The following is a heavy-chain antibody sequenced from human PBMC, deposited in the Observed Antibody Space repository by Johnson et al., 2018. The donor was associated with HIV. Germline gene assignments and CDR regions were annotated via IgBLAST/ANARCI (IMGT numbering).Heavy chain of an antibody. J-gene: IGHJ3*02. Sequence: VQLLESGGGVVRPGGSLRLSCAASGFTFDDYVMNWVRQAPGKGLEWVSGISGSGGSTYYADSVKGRFTISRDNSKNTLYLQMNSLKTEDTGVYYCTTDLGLEWSEGNDAFDIWGQGTVVTVSS. CDR3: TTDLGLEWSEGNDAFDI. D-gene: IGHD3-3*01. CDR2: ISGSGGST. CDR1: GFTFDDYV. V-gene: IGHV3-23*01.